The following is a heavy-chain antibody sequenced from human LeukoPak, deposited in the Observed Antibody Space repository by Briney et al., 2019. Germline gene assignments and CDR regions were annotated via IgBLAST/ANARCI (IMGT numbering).Heavy chain of an antibody. CDR2: IDPSDSYT. D-gene: IGHD6-19*01. Sequence: GESLKISCKGSGYSFTSYWISWVRQMPGKGLEWMGRIDPSDSYTNYSPSFQGHVTISADKSISTAYLQWSSLKASDTAMYYCASSPGIAVAGGGWAFDIWGQGTMVTVSS. CDR1: GYSFTSYW. V-gene: IGHV5-10-1*01. CDR3: ASSPGIAVAGGGWAFDI. J-gene: IGHJ3*02.